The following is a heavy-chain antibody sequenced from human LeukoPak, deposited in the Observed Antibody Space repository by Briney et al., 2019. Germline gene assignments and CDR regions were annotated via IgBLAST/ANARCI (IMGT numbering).Heavy chain of an antibody. CDR3: ARSPLFKRDQPYYFDY. CDR2: ISYDGSNK. Sequence: GGSLRLSCAASGFTFSSYAMPWVRQAPGKGLEWVAVISYDGSNKYYADSVKGRFTISRDNSKNTLYLQMNSLRAEDTAVYYCARSPLFKRDQPYYFDYWGQGTLVTVSS. D-gene: IGHD1-14*01. V-gene: IGHV3-30-3*01. CDR1: GFTFSSYA. J-gene: IGHJ4*02.